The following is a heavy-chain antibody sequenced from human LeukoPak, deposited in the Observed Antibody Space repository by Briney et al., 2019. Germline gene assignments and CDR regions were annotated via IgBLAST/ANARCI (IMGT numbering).Heavy chain of an antibody. J-gene: IGHJ4*02. CDR1: GFTFDDYA. Sequence: PGRSLRLFCAAPGFTFDDYAMHWVRQAPGKSLEWVSGISWNSGSIGYADSVKGRFTISRDNAKNSLYLQMNSLRTEDTALYYCTKDEGSMIVRPFDYWGQGTLVTVSS. CDR3: TKDEGSMIVRPFDY. CDR2: ISWNSGSI. D-gene: IGHD3-22*01. V-gene: IGHV3-9*01.